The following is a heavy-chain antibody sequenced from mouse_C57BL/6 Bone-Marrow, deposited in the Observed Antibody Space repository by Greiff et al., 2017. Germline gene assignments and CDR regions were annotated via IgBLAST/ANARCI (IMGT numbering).Heavy chain of an antibody. CDR3: TISSYDYFDY. D-gene: IGHD1-1*01. CDR2: IDPENGDT. CDR1: GFNIKDDY. V-gene: IGHV14-4*01. J-gene: IGHJ2*01. Sequence: VQLQQSGAELVRPGASVKLSCTASGFNIKDDYMHWVKQRPEQGLEWIGWIDPENGDTEYASKFQGKATITADTSSNTAYLQLSSLTSEDTAVYYCTISSYDYFDYWGQGTTLTVSS.